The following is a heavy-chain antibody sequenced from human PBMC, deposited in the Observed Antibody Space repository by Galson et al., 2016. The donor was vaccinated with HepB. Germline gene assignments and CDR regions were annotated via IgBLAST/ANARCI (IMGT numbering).Heavy chain of an antibody. Sequence: PALVKPTPTLTLTCSFSGVSANTSRLDVGWIRQPPGKALEWLALIYWDERKRYSPPLKSRLTITKDTSRKQVLLTMTNKDPVDTATYYCAHTTLVQGANYGFDVWGQGTTVTVSS. CDR3: AHTTLVQGANYGFDV. V-gene: IGHV2-5*02. CDR2: IYWDERK. J-gene: IGHJ6*02. CDR1: GVSANTSRLD. D-gene: IGHD3-10*01.